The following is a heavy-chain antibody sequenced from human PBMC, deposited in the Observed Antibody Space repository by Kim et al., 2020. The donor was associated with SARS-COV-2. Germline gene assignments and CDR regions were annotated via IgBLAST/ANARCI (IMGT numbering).Heavy chain of an antibody. CDR1: EFMFSIYW. Sequence: GGSLRLSCAASEFMFSIYWMTWVRQAPGKGLEWVASIKEDGSEKHYMDSVKGRFTISRDNAQKSLSLQINSLRAEDTAVYYCARKDAVDVWGQGTTVTVSS. CDR2: IKEDGSEK. V-gene: IGHV3-7*01. CDR3: ARKDAVDV. J-gene: IGHJ6*02.